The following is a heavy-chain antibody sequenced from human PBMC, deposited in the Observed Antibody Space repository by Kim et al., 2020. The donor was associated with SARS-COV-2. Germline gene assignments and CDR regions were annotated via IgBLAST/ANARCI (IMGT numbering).Heavy chain of an antibody. V-gene: IGHV1-3*01. CDR1: GYTFTSYA. J-gene: IGHJ5*02. Sequence: ASVKVSCKASGYTFTSYAMHWVRQAPGQRLEWMGWINAGNGNTKYSQKFQGRVTITRDTSASTAYMELSSLRSEDTAVYYCARGGRFPVVVVPAAIGWFDPWGQGTLVTVSS. CDR2: INAGNGNT. CDR3: ARGGRFPVVVVPAAIGWFDP. D-gene: IGHD2-2*01.